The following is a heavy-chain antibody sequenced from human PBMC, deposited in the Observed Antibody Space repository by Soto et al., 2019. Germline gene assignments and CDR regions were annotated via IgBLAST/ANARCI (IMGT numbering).Heavy chain of an antibody. Sequence: GESLKISCAASGFTFSSYWMSWVRQAPGKGLEWVANIKQDGSEKYYVDSVKGRFTISRDNAKNSLYLQMNSLRAEDTAVYYCARVGLDDFWSGYRVYYYYYYMDVWGKGTTVTVSS. CDR2: IKQDGSEK. J-gene: IGHJ6*03. V-gene: IGHV3-7*01. CDR3: ARVGLDDFWSGYRVYYYYYYMDV. CDR1: GFTFSSYW. D-gene: IGHD3-3*01.